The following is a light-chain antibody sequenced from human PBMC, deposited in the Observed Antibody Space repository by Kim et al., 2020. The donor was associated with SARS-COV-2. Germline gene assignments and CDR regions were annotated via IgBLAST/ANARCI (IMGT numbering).Light chain of an antibody. CDR3: SSYAGSNNLV. Sequence: GQSVPISCTGPHSDVGGYNYVSWYQQHPGKAPQLMIYEVSKRPSGVPDRFSGSKSGNTASLTVSGLQAEDEADYYCSSYAGSNNLVFGGGTQLTVL. J-gene: IGLJ2*01. CDR1: HSDVGGYNY. V-gene: IGLV2-8*01. CDR2: EVS.